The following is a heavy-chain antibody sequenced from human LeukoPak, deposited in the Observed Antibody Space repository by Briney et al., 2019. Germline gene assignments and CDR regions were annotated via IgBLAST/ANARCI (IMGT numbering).Heavy chain of an antibody. CDR2: IYSGGST. D-gene: IGHD3-9*01. CDR3: ARAIPTYYDILTGYRPDAFDI. J-gene: IGHJ3*02. Sequence: GGSLGLSCAASGFTVSSNYMSWVRQAPGKGLEWVSVIYSGGSTYYADSVKGRFTISRDNSKNTLYLQMNSLRAEDTAVYYCARAIPTYYDILTGYRPDAFDIWGQGTMVTVSS. V-gene: IGHV3-53*01. CDR1: GFTVSSNY.